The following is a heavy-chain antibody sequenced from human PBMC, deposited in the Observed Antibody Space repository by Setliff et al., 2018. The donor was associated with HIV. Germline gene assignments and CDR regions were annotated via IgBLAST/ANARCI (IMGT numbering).Heavy chain of an antibody. V-gene: IGHV4-61*08. CDR3: ARGHCSGTTLYGVDYYGMDV. J-gene: IGHJ6*02. Sequence: SETLXXTCTVSGXSIRXGDYYWSWIRQSPXXXLXXIGYTFHTGYTNYNPSLKSRVSMSVDRSKNQFSVKLNSVTAADTAVYYFARGHCSGTTLYGVDYYGMDVWGQGTTVTVSS. D-gene: IGHD2-2*01. CDR2: TFHTGYT. CDR1: GXSIRXGDYY.